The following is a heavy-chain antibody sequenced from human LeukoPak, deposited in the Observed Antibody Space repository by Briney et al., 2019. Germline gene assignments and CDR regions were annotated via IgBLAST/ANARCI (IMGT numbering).Heavy chain of an antibody. CDR1: GYTFTGYY. V-gene: IGHV1-69*05. D-gene: IGHD3-3*01. Sequence: GASVKVSCKASGYTFTGYYMHWVRQAPGQGLEWMGGIIPIFGTANYAQKFQGRVTITTDESTSTAYMELSSLRSEDTAVYYCARPQITIFGVATPGAFDIWGQGTMVTVSS. J-gene: IGHJ3*02. CDR3: ARPQITIFGVATPGAFDI. CDR2: IIPIFGTA.